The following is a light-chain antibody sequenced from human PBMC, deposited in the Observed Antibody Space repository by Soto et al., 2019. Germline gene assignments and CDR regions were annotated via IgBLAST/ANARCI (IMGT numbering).Light chain of an antibody. Sequence: IQLTQSPSSLSASVGDRVTITCRASQGISSYLAWYQQKPGKAPKLLIYAASTLQSGVPSRLIGSGSGTEFTLTISSLQPEDFATYYCQQLNSYPPYTFGQGTKLEIK. V-gene: IGKV1-9*01. CDR1: QGISSY. J-gene: IGKJ2*01. CDR2: AAS. CDR3: QQLNSYPPYT.